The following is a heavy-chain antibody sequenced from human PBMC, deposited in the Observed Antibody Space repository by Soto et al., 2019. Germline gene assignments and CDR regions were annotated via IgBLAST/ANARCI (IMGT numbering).Heavy chain of an antibody. CDR2: ISSASHTI. V-gene: IGHV3-48*02. CDR3: ARDSHFGYGMDV. D-gene: IGHD3-10*01. J-gene: IGHJ6*02. CDR1: GFTFSNYY. Sequence: EVQLVESGGGLVQPGGSLRLSCAASGFTFSNYYMNWVRQAPGKGLEWVSYISSASHTIYYADSMRGRFTISRDNAKNSLFLQMNSLRDEDTAMYYCARDSHFGYGMDVWGQGTTVTVSS.